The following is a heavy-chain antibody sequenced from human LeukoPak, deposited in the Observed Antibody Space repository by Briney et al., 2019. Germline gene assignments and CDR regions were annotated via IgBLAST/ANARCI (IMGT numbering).Heavy chain of an antibody. J-gene: IGHJ6*02. D-gene: IGHD3-10*01. CDR2: ISYSGNT. V-gene: IGHV4-34*01. Sequence: PSETLSLTCAVYGGSFSGYYWSWNRQPPGKGLEWIGYISYSGNTNYNPSLKSRVTISLDTPKKQFSLKLTSVTVEDTAVYYCARVGINYYYGLDVWGQGTTVAVSS. CDR1: GGSFSGYY. CDR3: ARVGINYYYGLDV.